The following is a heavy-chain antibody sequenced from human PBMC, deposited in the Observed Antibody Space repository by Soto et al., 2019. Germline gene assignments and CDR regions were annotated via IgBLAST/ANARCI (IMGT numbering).Heavy chain of an antibody. V-gene: IGHV1-69*01. CDR3: AAELGFGKLSVV. J-gene: IGHJ6*02. CDR1: GDTFKNCV. CDR2: IIPLFGTT. D-gene: IGHD3-10*01. Sequence: QVQVVQSGVEVRRHGSSVKVSCKASGDTFKNCVISWVRQAPGQGLEWMGGIIPLFGTTDFAQRFKGRLTITTDESTTTAYMELSRLRSEDTATYYCAAELGFGKLSVVWGQGTTVIVSS.